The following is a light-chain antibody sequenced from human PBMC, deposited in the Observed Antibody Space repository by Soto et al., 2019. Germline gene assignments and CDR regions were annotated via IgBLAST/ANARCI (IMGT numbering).Light chain of an antibody. CDR3: QQYGDSPWT. CDR2: DAS. J-gene: IGKJ1*01. V-gene: IGKV3-20*01. Sequence: IVLTQSAGTLSLSPGERATLSCRASQSVGSTYLAWYQQKPGQAPRLLIYDASSRATGIPDRFSGSGSGTDFTLTISRLEPEDFAVYYCQQYGDSPWTFGQGTKVDI. CDR1: QSVGSTY.